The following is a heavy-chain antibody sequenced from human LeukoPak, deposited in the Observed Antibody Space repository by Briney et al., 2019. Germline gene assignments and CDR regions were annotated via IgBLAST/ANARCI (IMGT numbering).Heavy chain of an antibody. D-gene: IGHD5-18*01. Sequence: SETLSLTCTVSGDSISNHYWGWVRQPAGKGLEWIGYIYYSGSTNYNPSLKSRVTISVDTSKNQFSLKLSSVTAADTAVYYCARDDTAMGSWGQGTLVTVSS. CDR2: IYYSGST. CDR3: ARDDTAMGS. J-gene: IGHJ4*02. V-gene: IGHV4-59*11. CDR1: GDSISNHY.